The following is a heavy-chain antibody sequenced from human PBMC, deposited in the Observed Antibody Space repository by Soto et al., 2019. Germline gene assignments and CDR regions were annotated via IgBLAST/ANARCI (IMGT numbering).Heavy chain of an antibody. Sequence: ETLSLTCTVSGGSISSSSYYWGWIRQPPGKGLEWIGSIYYSGSTYYNPSLKSRVTISVDTSKNQFSLKLSSVTAADTAVYYCASSSVRTIFGVVIPPVWGQGTLVTVSS. CDR1: GGSISSSSYY. CDR2: IYYSGST. J-gene: IGHJ4*02. V-gene: IGHV4-39*01. D-gene: IGHD3-3*01. CDR3: ASSSVRTIFGVVIPPV.